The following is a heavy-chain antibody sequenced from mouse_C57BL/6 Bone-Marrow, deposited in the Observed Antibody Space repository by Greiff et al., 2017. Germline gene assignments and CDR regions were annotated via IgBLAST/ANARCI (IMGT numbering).Heavy chain of an antibody. Sequence: EVQGVESGGGLVQPGGSLKLSCAASGFTFSDYGMAWVRQAPRKGPEWVAFISNLAYSIYYADTVTGRFTISRENAKNTLYLEMSSLRSDDTAMYYCAIPTTRYAMDYWGQGTSVTVSS. V-gene: IGHV5-15*01. J-gene: IGHJ4*01. CDR2: ISNLAYSI. CDR1: GFTFSDYG. D-gene: IGHD1-1*01. CDR3: AIPTTRYAMDY.